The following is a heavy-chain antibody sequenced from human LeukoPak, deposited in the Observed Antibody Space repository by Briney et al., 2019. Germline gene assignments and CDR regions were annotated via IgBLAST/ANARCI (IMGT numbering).Heavy chain of an antibody. J-gene: IGHJ4*02. V-gene: IGHV3-30*04. D-gene: IGHD6-6*01. Sequence: GGSLRLSCAASRFTFSSYAMHWVRQAPGKGLEWVAIISYDGSNKYYADSVKGRFTISRDNSKNTLYLQMDSLTPEDSAVYFCARSSYLTKPPDYWGQGTLVTVSS. CDR3: ARSSYLTKPPDY. CDR2: ISYDGSNK. CDR1: RFTFSSYA.